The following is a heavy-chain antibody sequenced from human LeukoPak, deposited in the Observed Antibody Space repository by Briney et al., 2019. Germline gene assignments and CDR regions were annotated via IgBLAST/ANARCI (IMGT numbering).Heavy chain of an antibody. J-gene: IGHJ5*02. CDR3: ARFRGSGWYSLDL. CDR2: INPTSFGT. Sequence: ASVKASCKASRYTLTAYYIYWVRQAPGQGREWLGWINPTSFGTKYEQKFQSRVTLTRDTSLSTDYLEISDLRSADTAVYYCARFRGSGWYSLDLWGQGTLVTVSS. D-gene: IGHD6-19*01. V-gene: IGHV1-2*02. CDR1: RYTLTAYY.